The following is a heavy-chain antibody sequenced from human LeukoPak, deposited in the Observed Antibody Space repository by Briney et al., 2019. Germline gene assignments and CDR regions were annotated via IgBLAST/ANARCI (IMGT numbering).Heavy chain of an antibody. CDR3: ARASEYYNDNSGYPQYFQN. CDR1: GFTFSNYY. D-gene: IGHD3-22*01. J-gene: IGHJ1*01. Sequence: GGSLRLSCAASGFTFSNYYMSWVRQAPGKGLEWVANIKGEESERYYVDSVKGRFPISRDNAKNSLYLQMNSLRAEDTAVYYCARASEYYNDNSGYPQYFQNWGLGTLVTVSA. CDR2: IKGEESER. V-gene: IGHV3-7*01.